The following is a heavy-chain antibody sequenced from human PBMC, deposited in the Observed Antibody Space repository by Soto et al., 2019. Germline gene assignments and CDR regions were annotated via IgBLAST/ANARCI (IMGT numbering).Heavy chain of an antibody. Sequence: QLHLVQSGAVVKKPGASVTVSCSASGYPVTAYYMHWVRQAPGRGLEWMGGINPATGAAKYTQTFRGRVSMTRGTSTSSVFIELSGLTSGDPAVFYCARGGGVGVAGSAAFDMWGQGTLVTVSS. CDR3: ARGGGVGVAGSAAFDM. CDR1: GYPVTAYY. J-gene: IGHJ3*02. CDR2: INPATGAA. V-gene: IGHV1-2*02. D-gene: IGHD3-3*01.